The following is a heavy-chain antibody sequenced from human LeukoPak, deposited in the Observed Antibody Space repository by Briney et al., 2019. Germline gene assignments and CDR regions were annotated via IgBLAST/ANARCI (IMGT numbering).Heavy chain of an antibody. CDR1: GYTFTSYG. Sequence: GASVKVSCKASGYTFTSYGISWVRQAPGQGLEWMGGIIPIFGTANYAQKFQGRVTITADESTSTAYMELSSLRSEDTAVYYCASARTDDSSGYYRYYFDYWGQGTLVTVSS. D-gene: IGHD3-22*01. CDR2: IIPIFGTA. CDR3: ASARTDDSSGYYRYYFDY. J-gene: IGHJ4*02. V-gene: IGHV1-69*13.